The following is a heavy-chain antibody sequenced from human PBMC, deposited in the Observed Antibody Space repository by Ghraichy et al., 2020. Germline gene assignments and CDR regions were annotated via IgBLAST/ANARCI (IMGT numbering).Heavy chain of an antibody. J-gene: IGHJ4*02. CDR3: ATDTGPGRDS. D-gene: IGHD1-14*01. CDR1: GGSISSSSYY. CDR2: IYYSGST. Sequence: SETLSLTCTVSGGSISSSSYYWGWIRQPPGKGLEWIGSIYYSGSTYYNPSLKSRVTISVDTSKNQFSLKLSSVTAADTAVYYCATDTGPGRDSWGQGTLVTVSS. V-gene: IGHV4-39*01.